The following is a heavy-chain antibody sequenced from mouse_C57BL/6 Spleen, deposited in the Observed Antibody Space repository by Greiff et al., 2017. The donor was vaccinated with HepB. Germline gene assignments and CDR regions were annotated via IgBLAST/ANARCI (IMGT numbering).Heavy chain of an antibody. J-gene: IGHJ3*01. D-gene: IGHD1-1*01. CDR2: IRNKANGYTT. Sequence: EVKLVESGGGLVQPGGSLSLSCAASGFTFTDYYMSWVRQPPGKALEWLGFIRNKANGYTTEYSASVKGRFTISRDNSQSILYLQMNALRAEDSATYYCARYHYYGSSLAWFAYWGQGTLVTVSA. V-gene: IGHV7-3*01. CDR1: GFTFTDYY. CDR3: ARYHYYGSSLAWFAY.